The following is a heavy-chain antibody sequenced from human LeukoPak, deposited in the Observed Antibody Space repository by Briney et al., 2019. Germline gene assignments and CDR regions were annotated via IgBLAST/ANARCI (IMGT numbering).Heavy chain of an antibody. CDR2: INHSGST. CDR1: GGSFSGYY. V-gene: IGHV4-34*01. J-gene: IGHJ6*02. Sequence: SETLTLTCAVYGGSFSGYYWSWICQPPGKGLEWIGEINHSGSTNYNPSLKSRVTISVDTSKNQFALRLSSVTAADTAVYYCAREDCSGGSCAYYYYGMEVWGQGTTVTVSS. CDR3: AREDCSGGSCAYYYYGMEV. D-gene: IGHD2-15*01.